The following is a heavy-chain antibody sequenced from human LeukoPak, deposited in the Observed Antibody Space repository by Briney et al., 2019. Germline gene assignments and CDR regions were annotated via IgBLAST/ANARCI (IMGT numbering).Heavy chain of an antibody. D-gene: IGHD2-21*02. CDR3: AKLVVVTAIPVYY. CDR2: ISGGSSTI. V-gene: IGHV3-48*01. CDR1: GFTFSSYS. J-gene: IGHJ4*02. Sequence: PGGSLRLSCAASGFTFSSYSMNWVRQAPGKGLEWVLYISGGSSTIYHADSVKGRFTISRDNSKNTLYLQMNSLRAEDTAVYYCAKLVVVTAIPVYYWGQGTLVTVSS.